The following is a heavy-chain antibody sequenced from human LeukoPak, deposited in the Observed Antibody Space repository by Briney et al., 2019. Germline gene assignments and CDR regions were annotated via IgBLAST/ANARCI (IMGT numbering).Heavy chain of an antibody. Sequence: GGSLRLSCAASGFTFSSYGMHGVRQAPGKGLEGVAFIRDDGSNKYYAHSVKGRFTISRDNSKNTLYLQMKSLGAEDTAVYYCAKDPSSGWYGGSYWGQGTLVTVSS. J-gene: IGHJ4*02. D-gene: IGHD6-19*01. CDR1: GFTFSSYG. CDR2: IRDDGSNK. V-gene: IGHV3-30*02. CDR3: AKDPSSGWYGGSY.